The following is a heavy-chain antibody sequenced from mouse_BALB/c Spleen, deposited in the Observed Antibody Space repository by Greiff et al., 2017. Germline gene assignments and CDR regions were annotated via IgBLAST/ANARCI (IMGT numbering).Heavy chain of an antibody. CDR1: GYTFTSYW. Sequence: EVQLQQSGTVLARPGASVKMSCKASGYTFTSYWMHWVKQRPGQGLEWIGAIYPGNSDTSYNQKFKGKAKLTAVTSTSTAYMELSSLTNEDSAVYYCTHYYGSLMDYWGQGTSVTVSS. V-gene: IGHV1-5*01. D-gene: IGHD1-2*01. CDR2: IYPGNSDT. CDR3: THYYGSLMDY. J-gene: IGHJ4*01.